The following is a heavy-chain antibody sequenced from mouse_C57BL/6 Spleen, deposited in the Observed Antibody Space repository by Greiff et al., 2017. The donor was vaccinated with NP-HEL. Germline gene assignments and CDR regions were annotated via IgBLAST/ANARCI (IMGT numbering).Heavy chain of an antibody. J-gene: IGHJ2*01. V-gene: IGHV1-22*01. Sequence: VQLKQSGPELVKPGASVKMSCKASGYTFTDYNMHWVKQSHGKSLEWIGYINPNNGGTSYNQKFKGKATLTVNKSSSTAYMELRSLTSEDSAVYYCARALYYYGSIFDYWGQGTTLTVSS. CDR3: ARALYYYGSIFDY. CDR1: GYTFTDYN. CDR2: INPNNGGT. D-gene: IGHD1-1*01.